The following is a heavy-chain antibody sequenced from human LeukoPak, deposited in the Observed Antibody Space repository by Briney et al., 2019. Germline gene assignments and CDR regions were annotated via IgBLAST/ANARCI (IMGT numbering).Heavy chain of an antibody. D-gene: IGHD3-22*01. J-gene: IGHJ4*02. CDR2: ISGSGGST. V-gene: IGHV3-23*01. Sequence: GESLKISCAASGFTFSSYAMSWVRQAPGKGLEWVSAISGSGGSTYYADSVKGRFTISRDNSKNTLYLQMNSLRAEDTAVYYCAKARGDQYYYDSSGYWDYWGQGTLVTVSS. CDR3: AKARGDQYYYDSSGYWDY. CDR1: GFTFSSYA.